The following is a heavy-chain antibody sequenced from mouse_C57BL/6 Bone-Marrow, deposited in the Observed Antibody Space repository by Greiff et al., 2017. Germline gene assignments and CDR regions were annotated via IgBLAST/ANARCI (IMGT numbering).Heavy chain of an antibody. CDR2: ITHSGET. CDR1: GFPITSGYY. D-gene: IGHD1-1*01. V-gene: IGHV12-3*01. CDR3: AGDPYYYGSSPYWYFDV. J-gene: IGHJ1*03. Sequence: KLQESGPGLVKPSQSLFLTCSITGFPITSGYYWIWIRQSPGKPLEWMGYITHSGETFYNPSLQSPISITRETSKNQFFLQLNSVTTEDTAMYYCAGDPYYYGSSPYWYFDVWGTGTTVTVSS.